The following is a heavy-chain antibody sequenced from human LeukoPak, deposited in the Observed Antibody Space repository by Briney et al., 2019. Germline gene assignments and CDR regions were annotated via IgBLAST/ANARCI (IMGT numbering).Heavy chain of an antibody. CDR3: ARMHQYGSGSFSFDY. Sequence: PSETLSLTCAVSGGSISSGGYSWSWIRQPPGKGLEGIGYIYHSGSTYYNPSLKSRVTISVDRSKNQFSLKLSSVTAADTAVYYCARMHQYGSGSFSFDYWGQGTLVTVSS. D-gene: IGHD3-10*01. CDR1: GGSISSGGYS. V-gene: IGHV4-30-2*01. J-gene: IGHJ4*02. CDR2: IYHSGST.